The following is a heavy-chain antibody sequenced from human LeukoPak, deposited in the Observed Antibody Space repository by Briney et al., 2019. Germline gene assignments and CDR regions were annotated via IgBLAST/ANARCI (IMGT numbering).Heavy chain of an antibody. J-gene: IGHJ3*02. Sequence: AGGSLRLSCAASGFTFDDYAMHWVRQAPGKGLEWVSGISWNSGSIGYADSVKGRFTISRDNAKNSLYLQMNSLRAEDTALYYCAKDINYDSTPDAFDIWGQGTMVTVSS. V-gene: IGHV3-9*01. CDR3: AKDINYDSTPDAFDI. CDR1: GFTFDDYA. D-gene: IGHD3-22*01. CDR2: ISWNSGSI.